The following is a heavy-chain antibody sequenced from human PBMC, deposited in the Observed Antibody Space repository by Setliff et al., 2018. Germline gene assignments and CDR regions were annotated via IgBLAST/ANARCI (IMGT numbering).Heavy chain of an antibody. CDR1: GYTFTNYG. Sequence: ASVKVSCKASGYTFTNYGITWVRQAPGQGLEWMGWINNYNTNTKYAQKLQGRVTMTEDTSTDTAYMELSSLRSEDTAVYYCATSHSSSWYYFDYWGQGTLVTVSS. D-gene: IGHD6-13*01. CDR3: ATSHSSSWYYFDY. J-gene: IGHJ4*02. V-gene: IGHV1-18*01. CDR2: INNYNTNT.